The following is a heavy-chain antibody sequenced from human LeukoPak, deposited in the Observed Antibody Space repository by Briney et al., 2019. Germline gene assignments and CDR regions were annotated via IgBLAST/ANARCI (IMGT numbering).Heavy chain of an antibody. D-gene: IGHD7-27*01. J-gene: IGHJ4*02. V-gene: IGHV3-23*01. CDR1: GFSFNIHA. Sequence: GGSLRLSCAASGFSFNIHAMTWVRQAPGKGLEWVAVIGGPDVTHYADSVKGRFAVSRDDSTNTVFLQMNSLRADDSAIYYCAKDATPRNSVWDYFDYWGQGTLVTVSS. CDR3: AKDATPRNSVWDYFDY. CDR2: IGGPDVT.